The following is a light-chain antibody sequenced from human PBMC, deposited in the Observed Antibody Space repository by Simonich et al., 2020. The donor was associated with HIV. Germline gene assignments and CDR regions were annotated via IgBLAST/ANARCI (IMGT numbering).Light chain of an antibody. CDR1: SSDVGGYKY. CDR2: DVT. CDR3: SSYTTSSTYV. V-gene: IGLV2-14*03. J-gene: IGLJ1*01. Sequence: QSALTQPASGSGSPGQSITISCTGTSSDVGGYKYVSWYQQHPGKAPKLMIFDVTKRPSWVSNRFSGSNSGNTASLTISGLQAEDEADFYCSSYTTSSTYVFGNGTKVTVL.